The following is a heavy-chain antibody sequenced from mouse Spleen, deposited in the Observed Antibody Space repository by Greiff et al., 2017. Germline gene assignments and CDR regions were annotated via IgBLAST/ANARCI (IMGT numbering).Heavy chain of an antibody. CDR1: GYTFTSYW. D-gene: IGHD1-1*02. V-gene: IGHV1-64*01. CDR2: IHPNSGST. Sequence: QVQLQQPGAELVKPGASVKLSCKASGYTFTSYWMHWVKQRPGQGLEWIGMIHPNSGSTNYNEKFKSKATLTVDKSSSTAYMQLSSLTSEDSAVYYCARQGGYPAMDYWGQGTSVTVSS. J-gene: IGHJ4*01. CDR3: ARQGGYPAMDY.